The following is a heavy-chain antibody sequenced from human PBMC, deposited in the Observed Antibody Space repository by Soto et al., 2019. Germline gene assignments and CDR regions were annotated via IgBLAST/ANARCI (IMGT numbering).Heavy chain of an antibody. CDR2: IYSGGST. V-gene: IGHV3-53*01. J-gene: IGHJ2*01. D-gene: IGHD2-21*02. CDR3: ASAGYCGGDCYSSPPAAQNYWYFDL. CDR1: GFTVSSNY. Sequence: GGSLRLSCAASGFTVSSNYMSWVRQAPGKGLEWVSVIYSGGSTYYADSVKGRFTISRDNSKNTLYLQMNSLRAEDTAVYYCASAGYCGGDCYSSPPAAQNYWYFDLWGRGTLVTVSS.